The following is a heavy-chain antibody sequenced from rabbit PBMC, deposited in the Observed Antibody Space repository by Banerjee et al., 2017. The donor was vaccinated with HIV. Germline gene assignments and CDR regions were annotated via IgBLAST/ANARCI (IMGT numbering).Heavy chain of an antibody. D-gene: IGHD7-1*01. CDR3: ARDPRYAGYGGYGLNL. CDR2: IYAGTRYT. J-gene: IGHJ4*01. V-gene: IGHV1S45*01. CDR1: GFSFNSDHD. Sequence: QEQLEESGGDLVKPEGSLTLTCTASGFSFNSDHDICWVRQAPGKGLEWIACIYAGTRYTYYASWAKGRFTTSKTSSTTVTLQMSSLTVADTATYFCARDPRYAGYGGYGLNLWGPGTLVTVS.